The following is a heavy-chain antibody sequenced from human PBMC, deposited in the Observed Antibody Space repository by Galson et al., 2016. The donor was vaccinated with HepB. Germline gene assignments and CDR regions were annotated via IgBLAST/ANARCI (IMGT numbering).Heavy chain of an antibody. V-gene: IGHV3-33*01. D-gene: IGHD5-18*01. CDR2: IWYDGSNK. J-gene: IGHJ6*02. CDR3: ARPHVAMVTGYYYGMDV. CDR1: GFTFSSYG. Sequence: SLRLSCAAFGFTFSSYGMHWVRQAPGKGLEWVAFIWYDGSNKYYADSVEGRFTISRDTSKNTLNLQMNSLRAEDTAVYYCARPHVAMVTGYYYGMDVWGQGTTVTVSS.